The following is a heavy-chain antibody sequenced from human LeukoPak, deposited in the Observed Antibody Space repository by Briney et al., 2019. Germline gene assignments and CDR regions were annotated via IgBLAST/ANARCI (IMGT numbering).Heavy chain of an antibody. CDR1: GYTFTSYD. CDR3: TRAEGSSSWYLV. D-gene: IGHD6-13*01. CDR2: MNPNSGNT. J-gene: IGHJ4*02. Sequence: GASVKVSCKASGYTFTSYDINWVRQATGQGLEWMGWMNPNSGNTGYAQKFQGRVTMTRNTSISTAYMELSSLRSEDTAVYYCTRAEGSSSWYLVWGQGTLVTVSS. V-gene: IGHV1-8*01.